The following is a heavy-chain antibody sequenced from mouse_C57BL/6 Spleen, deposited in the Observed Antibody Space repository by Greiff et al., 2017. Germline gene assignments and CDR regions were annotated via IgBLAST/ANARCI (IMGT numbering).Heavy chain of an antibody. CDR1: GFTFSDYG. J-gene: IGHJ4*01. D-gene: IGHD1-1*01. CDR3: AREALRSYYYAMDY. Sequence: EVMLVESGGGLVKPGGSLKLSCAASGFTFSDYGMHWVRQAPEKGLEWVAYISSGSSTIYYADTVKGRFTISRDNAKNTLFLQMTSLRSEDTAMDYCAREALRSYYYAMDYWGQGTSVTVSS. V-gene: IGHV5-17*01. CDR2: ISSGSSTI.